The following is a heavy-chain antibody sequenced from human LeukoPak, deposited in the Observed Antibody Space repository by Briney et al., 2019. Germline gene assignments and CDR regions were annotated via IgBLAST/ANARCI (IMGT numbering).Heavy chain of an antibody. V-gene: IGHV1-3*03. CDR1: GYTFTSYY. CDR2: INAGNGNT. CDR3: ARSYYDSSGYDY. D-gene: IGHD3-22*01. Sequence: ASVKVSCKASGYTFTSYYMHWVRQAPGQRLEWMGWINAGNGNTKYSQEFQGRVTITRDTSASTAYMELSSLRSEDMAVYYCARSYYDSSGYDYWGQGTLVTVSS. J-gene: IGHJ4*02.